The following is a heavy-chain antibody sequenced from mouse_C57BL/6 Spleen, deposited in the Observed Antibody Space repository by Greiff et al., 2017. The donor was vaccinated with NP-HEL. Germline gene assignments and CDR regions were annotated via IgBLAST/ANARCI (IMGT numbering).Heavy chain of an antibody. CDR1: GYTFTSYG. J-gene: IGHJ3*01. V-gene: IGHV1-81*01. CDR3: ACGYYDYDEGFAY. Sequence: QVQLQQSGAELARPGASVKLSCKASGYTFTSYGISWVKQRTGQGLEWIGEIYPRSGNTYYNEKFKGKATLTADKSSSTAYMELRSLTSEDSAVYFCACGYYDYDEGFAYWGQGTLVTVSA. CDR2: IYPRSGNT. D-gene: IGHD2-4*01.